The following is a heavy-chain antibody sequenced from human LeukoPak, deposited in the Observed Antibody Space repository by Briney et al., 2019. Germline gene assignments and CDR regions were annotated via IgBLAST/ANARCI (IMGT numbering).Heavy chain of an antibody. D-gene: IGHD1-26*01. Sequence: GGSLRLSCAASGFTFSNAWMSWVRQAPGRGPQWVAFIPFDGSHKYYADSVAGRFTISRDTSKNTLYLQMNSLTVEGTAVYFCSKDFGPWGVGATPHYWGQGTLVTVSS. V-gene: IGHV3-30*02. J-gene: IGHJ4*02. CDR2: IPFDGSHK. CDR3: SKDFGPWGVGATPHY. CDR1: GFTFSNAW.